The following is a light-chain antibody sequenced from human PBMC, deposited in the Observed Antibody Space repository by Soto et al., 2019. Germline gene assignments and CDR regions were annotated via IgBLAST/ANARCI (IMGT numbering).Light chain of an antibody. V-gene: IGLV1-40*01. CDR2: GNT. CDR1: SSNIGADFD. Sequence: LPHSPSVAGAPGQRITIACTGSSSNIGADFDVYWYQQRAGAAPKLPIYGNTNRPSEVPDRFSGSKSGTSASLAITGLQAEDEADYYCQSYDRSLTGVFGTGTKVTVL. J-gene: IGLJ1*01. CDR3: QSYDRSLTGV.